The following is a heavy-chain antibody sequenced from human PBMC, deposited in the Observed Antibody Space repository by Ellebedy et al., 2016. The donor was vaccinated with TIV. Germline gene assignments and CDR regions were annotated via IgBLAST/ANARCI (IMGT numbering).Heavy chain of an antibody. V-gene: IGHV1-18*01. CDR2: INPYNGNR. CDR3: AREWDRRGYYFGY. D-gene: IGHD3-22*01. Sequence: AASVKVSCKASGYTFTDYGISWVRQAPGQGLEWMGWINPYNGNRNYAQKLQGRVTMPADTSTSTAYMELPSLRSDETSVYYCAREWDRRGYYFGYWGQGTLVTVSS. CDR1: GYTFTDYG. J-gene: IGHJ4*02.